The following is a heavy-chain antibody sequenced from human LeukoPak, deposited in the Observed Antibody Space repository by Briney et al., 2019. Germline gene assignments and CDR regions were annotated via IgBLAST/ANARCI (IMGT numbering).Heavy chain of an antibody. J-gene: IGHJ4*02. V-gene: IGHV3-20*04. D-gene: IGHD1-26*01. CDR3: AKGGGSRNFDY. Sequence: GGSLRLSCAASGFTFDDYGMSWVRQAPGKGLEWVSGINWNGGSTGYADSVKGRFTISRDNAKNSLYLQMNSLRAEDTAVYYCAKGGGSRNFDYWGQGTLVTVSS. CDR2: INWNGGST. CDR1: GFTFDDYG.